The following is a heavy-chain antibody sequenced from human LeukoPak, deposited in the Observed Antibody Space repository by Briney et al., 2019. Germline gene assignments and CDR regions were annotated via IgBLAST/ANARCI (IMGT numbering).Heavy chain of an antibody. V-gene: IGHV3-30*04. CDR1: GFTFSGYA. D-gene: IGHD3-10*01. CDR2: ISTDGNDK. Sequence: GGSLRLSCAASGFTFSGYAMHWVRQAPGKGLEWLTVISTDGNDKHYADSVKGRFTVARDNSKNTLLLQMNNVRTEDTTVYYCAKDKSVSADYYFDYWGQGTLVTVSS. J-gene: IGHJ4*02. CDR3: AKDKSVSADYYFDY.